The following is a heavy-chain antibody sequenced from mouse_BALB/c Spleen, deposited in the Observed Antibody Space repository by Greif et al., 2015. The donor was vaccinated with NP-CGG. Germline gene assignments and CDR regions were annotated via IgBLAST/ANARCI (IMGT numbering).Heavy chain of an antibody. CDR3: ARRTGTEAMDY. D-gene: IGHD4-1*01. Sequence: QVQLQQSGPELEKPGASVKISCKASGYTFTDYYINWVKQKPGQGLEWIGWIYPGSGNTKYNGKFKGKATLTVGTSSSTAYMQLSSLTSEDPAVYFCARRTGTEAMDYWGQGTSVTVSS. J-gene: IGHJ4*01. CDR2: IYPGSGNT. V-gene: IGHV1-84*02. CDR1: GYTFTDYY.